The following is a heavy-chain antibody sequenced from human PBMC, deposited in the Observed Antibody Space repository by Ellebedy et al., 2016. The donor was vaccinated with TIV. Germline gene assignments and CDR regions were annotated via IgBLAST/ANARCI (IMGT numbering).Heavy chain of an antibody. Sequence: PGGSLRLSCAASGFTFSRFWMGWIRQAPGKGLEWVAHIKYDEIEKYYANSVKGRFTISRDNPRNSLYLQMKSLRVDDTAMYYCARDTVAVPDGDTFDFWGQGTMVTVST. CDR2: IKYDEIEK. J-gene: IGHJ3*01. V-gene: IGHV3-7*04. D-gene: IGHD2-2*01. CDR1: GFTFSRFW. CDR3: ARDTVAVPDGDTFDF.